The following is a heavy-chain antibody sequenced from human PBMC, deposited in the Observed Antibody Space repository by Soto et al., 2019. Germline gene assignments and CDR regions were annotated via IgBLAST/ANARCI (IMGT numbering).Heavy chain of an antibody. CDR1: GYTFTSYG. D-gene: IGHD3-22*01. Sequence: ASVKVSCKASGYTFTSYGISWVRQAPGQGLEWMGWISAYNGNTNYAQKLQGRVTMTTDTSTSTAYMELRSLRSDDTAVYYCARDHYYDSSGYSYYFDYWGQGTLGTV. J-gene: IGHJ4*02. CDR2: ISAYNGNT. CDR3: ARDHYYDSSGYSYYFDY. V-gene: IGHV1-18*04.